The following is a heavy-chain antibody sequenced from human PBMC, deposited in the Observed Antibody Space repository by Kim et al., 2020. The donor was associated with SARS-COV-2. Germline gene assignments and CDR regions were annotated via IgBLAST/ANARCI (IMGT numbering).Heavy chain of an antibody. CDR2: ISGSGGST. V-gene: IGHV3-23*01. Sequence: GGSLRLSCAASGFTFSSYAMSWVRQAPGKGLEWVSAISGSGGSTYYADSVKGRFTISRDNSKNTLYPQMNSLRAEDTAVYYCAKLARFGELFYYYGMDVWGQGTTVTVSS. CDR3: AKLARFGELFYYYGMDV. CDR1: GFTFSSYA. J-gene: IGHJ6*02. D-gene: IGHD3-10*01.